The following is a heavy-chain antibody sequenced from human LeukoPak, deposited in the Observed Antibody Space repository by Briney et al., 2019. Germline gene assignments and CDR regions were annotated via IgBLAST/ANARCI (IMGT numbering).Heavy chain of an antibody. V-gene: IGHV3-30*03. D-gene: IGHD6-13*01. CDR1: GFVFSSYG. J-gene: IGHJ4*02. CDR2: ISYDGTNE. CDR3: ARGGYTSSWFYFDY. Sequence: GRSLRLSCAASGFVFSSYGMHWARQAPGKGLEWVAVISYDGTNEYYADSVKGRFTISRDNSKNTLSLQMNSLRAEDTAVYYCARGGYTSSWFYFDYWGPGTLVTVSS.